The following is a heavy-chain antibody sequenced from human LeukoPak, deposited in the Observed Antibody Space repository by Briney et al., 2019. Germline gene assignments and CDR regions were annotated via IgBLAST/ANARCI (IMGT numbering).Heavy chain of an antibody. Sequence: SVKVSCKASGGTFTHFVISWLRQAPGQGLEWMGGIAPISGTPVYAQKFQDRVNITADTSTNTAYMEMSSLTSEDTAMYYCARDVDWLGSAFDIWGQGTMVTVSS. J-gene: IGHJ3*02. D-gene: IGHD3-9*01. V-gene: IGHV1-69*06. CDR2: IAPISGTP. CDR3: ARDVDWLGSAFDI. CDR1: GGTFTHFV.